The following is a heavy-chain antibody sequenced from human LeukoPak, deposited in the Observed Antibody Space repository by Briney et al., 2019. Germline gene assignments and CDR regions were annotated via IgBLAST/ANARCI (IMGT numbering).Heavy chain of an antibody. CDR3: ARDRSPPYYYDSSGFPLTGPFDP. J-gene: IGHJ5*02. D-gene: IGHD3-22*01. CDR2: INPSGGST. V-gene: IGHV1-46*01. CDR1: GYTFTSYY. Sequence: ASVKVSCKASGYTFTSYYMHWVRQAPGQGLEWMGIINPSGGSTSYAQKFQGRVTMTRDMSTSTVYMELSSLRSEDTAVYYCARDRSPPYYYDSSGFPLTGPFDPWGQGTLVTVSS.